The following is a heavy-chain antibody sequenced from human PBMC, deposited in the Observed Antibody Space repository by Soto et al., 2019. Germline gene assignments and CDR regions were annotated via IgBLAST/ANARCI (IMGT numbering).Heavy chain of an antibody. J-gene: IGHJ4*02. CDR2: IYYSGST. CDR1: GGSISSYY. CDR3: ARHIYGSGYFDY. D-gene: IGHD3-10*01. Sequence: SETLSLTCTVSGGSISSYYWSWIRQPPGKGLEWIGYIYYSGSTNYNPSLKSRVTISVDTSKNQFSLKLSSVTAADTAVYYCARHIYGSGYFDYWGQGTLVTVSS. V-gene: IGHV4-59*08.